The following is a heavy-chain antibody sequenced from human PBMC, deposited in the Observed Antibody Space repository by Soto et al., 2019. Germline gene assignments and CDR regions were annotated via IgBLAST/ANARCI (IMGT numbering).Heavy chain of an antibody. J-gene: IGHJ5*02. CDR3: AIHEYYASGSYS. CDR1: GGSISSINDY. Sequence: SETLSLTCTVSGGSISSINDYWGWIRQPPGKGLEWIGSIYYSGSSYYNPSLKSRVTISVDTSKNQFSLKLNSVTAADTAVYYCAIHEYYASGSYSWGQRTLFTVSS. CDR2: IYYSGSS. V-gene: IGHV4-39*01. D-gene: IGHD3-10*01.